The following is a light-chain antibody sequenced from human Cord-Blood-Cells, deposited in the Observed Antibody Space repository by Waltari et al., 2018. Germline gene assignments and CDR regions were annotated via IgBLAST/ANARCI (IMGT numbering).Light chain of an antibody. CDR2: AAS. V-gene: IGKV3-15*01. CDR3: QQYNNWPRT. J-gene: IGKJ1*01. CDR1: QSVSSN. Sequence: EIVMTQSPATLSVSPGERATLSCRASQSVSSNLAWYQQKPGQAPRLRIYAASTRATGIPARFSGSGSGTEFTLTLSSLQSEDFAVYYCQQYNNWPRTFGQGTKVEIK.